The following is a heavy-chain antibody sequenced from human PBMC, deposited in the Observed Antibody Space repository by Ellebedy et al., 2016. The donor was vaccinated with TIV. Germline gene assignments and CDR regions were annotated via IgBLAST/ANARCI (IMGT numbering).Heavy chain of an antibody. D-gene: IGHD6-13*01. CDR1: GYTFTSYY. V-gene: IGHV1-46*01. Sequence: ASVKVSCXASGYTFTSYYMHWVRQAPGQGLEWMRIINPSGGSTSYAQKFQGRVTMTRDTSTSTVYMELSSLRSEDTAVYYCARSVRSSWIDYWGQGTLVTVSS. CDR2: INPSGGST. J-gene: IGHJ4*02. CDR3: ARSVRSSWIDY.